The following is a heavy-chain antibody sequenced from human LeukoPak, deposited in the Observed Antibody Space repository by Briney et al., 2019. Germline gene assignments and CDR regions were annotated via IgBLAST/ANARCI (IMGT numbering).Heavy chain of an antibody. CDR3: ARGYYYDSSGYFDY. V-gene: IGHV3-30-3*01. J-gene: IGHJ4*02. Sequence: TGGSLRLSCAASGFTFSSYAMHWVRQAPGKGLEWVAVISYGGSNKYYADSVKGRFTISRDNSKNTLYLQMNSLRAEDTAVYYCARGYYYDSSGYFDYWGQGTLVTVSS. D-gene: IGHD3-22*01. CDR2: ISYGGSNK. CDR1: GFTFSSYA.